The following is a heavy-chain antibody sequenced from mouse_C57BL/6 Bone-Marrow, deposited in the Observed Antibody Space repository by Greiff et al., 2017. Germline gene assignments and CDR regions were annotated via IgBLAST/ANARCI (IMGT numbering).Heavy chain of an antibody. CDR3: TREGLGITTCGY. CDR1: GYTFTSYW. V-gene: IGHV1-69*01. CDR2: IDPSDSYT. D-gene: IGHD2-4*01. Sequence: QVQLQQPGAELVMPGASVKLSCKASGYTFTSYWMHWVKQRPGQGLEWIGEIDPSDSYTNYNQKFQGKSTLTVDKSSSTAYLQLSSLTSEDSAVYSRTREGLGITTCGYWGQDTTLTVSS. J-gene: IGHJ2*01.